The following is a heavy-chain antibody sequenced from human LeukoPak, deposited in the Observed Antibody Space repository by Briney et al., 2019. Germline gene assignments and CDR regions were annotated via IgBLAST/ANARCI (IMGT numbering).Heavy chain of an antibody. J-gene: IGHJ4*02. CDR1: GYTFTGYY. Sequence: ASVKVSCKASGYTFTGYYMHWVRQAPGQGLEWMGWINPNSGGTNYAQKFQGRVTMTRDTSISTAYMELSRLRSDDTAVYYCARGRSNWNYAFDYWGQGTLVTVSS. V-gene: IGHV1-2*02. CDR2: INPNSGGT. CDR3: ARGRSNWNYAFDY. D-gene: IGHD1-7*01.